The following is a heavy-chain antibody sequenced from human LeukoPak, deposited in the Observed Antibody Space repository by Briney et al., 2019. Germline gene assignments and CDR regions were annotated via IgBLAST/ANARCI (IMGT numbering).Heavy chain of an antibody. CDR3: ARSPDCGSQFDY. D-gene: IGHD3-16*01. V-gene: IGHV1-69*05. CDR2: IIPIFGTA. CDR1: GGTFSSYA. Sequence: SVKVSCKASGGTFSSYAISWVRQAPGQGLEWMGRIIPIFGTANYAQKFQGRVTITTDESASTAYMELSSVRSEDTAVYYCARSPDCGSQFDYWCQGTLVTVSS. J-gene: IGHJ4*02.